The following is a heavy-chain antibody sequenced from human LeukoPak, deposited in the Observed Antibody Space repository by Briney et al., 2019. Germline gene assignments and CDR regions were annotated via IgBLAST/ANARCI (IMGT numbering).Heavy chain of an antibody. CDR2: ISYDGSNK. D-gene: IGHD6-13*01. CDR3: AKEYSSSWYDAFDI. V-gene: IGHV3-30*18. J-gene: IGHJ3*02. Sequence: PGRSLRLSCAASGFTFSSYGMHWVRQAPGKGLEWVAVISYDGSNKYYADSVKGRFTISRDNSKNTPYLQMNSLRAEDTAVYYCAKEYSSSWYDAFDIWGQGTMVTVSS. CDR1: GFTFSSYG.